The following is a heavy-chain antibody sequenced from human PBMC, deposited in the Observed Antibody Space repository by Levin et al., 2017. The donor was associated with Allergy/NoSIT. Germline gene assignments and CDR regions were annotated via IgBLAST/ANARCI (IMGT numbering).Heavy chain of an antibody. CDR3: ARSSSLGVLLF. CDR1: DGSISSYS. Sequence: SCTVSDGSISSYSWSWIRQPAGKGLQYIGRIFSDGTTNYNPSLKSRVIMSIDTSKDQFSLKLSSVTAADTALYYCARSSSLGVLLFWGQGTLVTVSS. CDR2: IFSDGTT. V-gene: IGHV4-4*07. D-gene: IGHD2/OR15-2a*01. J-gene: IGHJ4*02.